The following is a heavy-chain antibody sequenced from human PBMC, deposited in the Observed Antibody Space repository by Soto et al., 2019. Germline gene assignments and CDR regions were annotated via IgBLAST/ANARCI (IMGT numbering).Heavy chain of an antibody. Sequence: GASVKVSCKASGYTFTNYYLHWVRQAPGQGPEWMGVINAREGTTSYAQKFQGRVTMTRDTSTSTVYMELSSLRSEDTAVYYCARDRYYYDSSAYFLYWGQGTLVTVSS. CDR1: GYTFTNYY. D-gene: IGHD3-22*01. V-gene: IGHV1-46*01. J-gene: IGHJ4*02. CDR3: ARDRYYYDSSAYFLY. CDR2: INAREGTT.